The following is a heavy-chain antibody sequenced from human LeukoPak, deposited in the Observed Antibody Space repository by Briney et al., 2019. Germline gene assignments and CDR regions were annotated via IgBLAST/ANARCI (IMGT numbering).Heavy chain of an antibody. V-gene: IGHV4-4*07. D-gene: IGHD3-10*01. J-gene: IGHJ6*03. Sequence: SETLSLTCTVSGDSISGFYWSWIRQAAGKGLEWIGHIYTSGSTNYNPSLKSRVTMSVDMSKNQFSLKLRSVTAADTAVYYCARRITMVRGVIRRRNYYYTDVWGKGTTVTISS. CDR3: ARRITMVRGVIRRRNYYYTDV. CDR1: GDSISGFY. CDR2: IYTSGST.